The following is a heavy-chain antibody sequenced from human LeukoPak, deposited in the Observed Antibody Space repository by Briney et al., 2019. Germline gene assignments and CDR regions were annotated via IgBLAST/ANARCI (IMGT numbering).Heavy chain of an antibody. D-gene: IGHD2-2*01. Sequence: SETLSLTCAVYGGSFSGYYWSWIRQPPGKGLEWIGEINHSGSTNYNPSLKSRVTISVDTSKNQFSLKLSSVTAADTAVYYCAGDSCSSTSCRKKFDNWGQGTLVTVSS. CDR2: INHSGST. CDR3: AGDSCSSTSCRKKFDN. V-gene: IGHV4-34*01. CDR1: GGSFSGYY. J-gene: IGHJ4*02.